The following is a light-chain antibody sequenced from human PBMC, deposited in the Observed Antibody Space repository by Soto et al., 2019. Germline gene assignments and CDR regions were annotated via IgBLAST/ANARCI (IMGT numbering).Light chain of an antibody. V-gene: IGKV3-15*01. CDR2: GAS. J-gene: IGKJ4*01. CDR3: QQRSNWPLT. CDR1: QSVRSN. Sequence: EIVMTQSPATLSVSLGERVTLSCRASQSVRSNLAWYQQKPGQAPRLLIYGASTRATGVPASFSGRGSGTEFTLTISSLEPEDFAVYYCQQRSNWPLTFGGGTKVDIK.